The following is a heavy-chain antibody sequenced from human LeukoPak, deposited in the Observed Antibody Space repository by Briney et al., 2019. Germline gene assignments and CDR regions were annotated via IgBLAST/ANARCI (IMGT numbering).Heavy chain of an antibody. J-gene: IGHJ4*01. CDR2: TYYRSKWYN. CDR1: GDSVSSNSAA. Sequence: SQTLSLTCALSGDSVSSNSAAWNWIRQSPSRGLEWLGRTYYRSKWYNDYAVSVKSRITINPDTSKNQFSLQLKSVTPEDKSIYYCARGEDSSGWWYFNYWGQGTLVTVSS. CDR3: ARGEDSSGWWYFNY. D-gene: IGHD6-19*01. V-gene: IGHV6-1*01.